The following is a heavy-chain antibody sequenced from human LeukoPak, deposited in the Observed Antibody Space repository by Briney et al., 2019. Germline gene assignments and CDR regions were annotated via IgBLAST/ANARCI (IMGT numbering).Heavy chain of an antibody. D-gene: IGHD1-26*01. CDR1: GYTFTSYS. Sequence: ASVKVSCKASGYTFTSYSISWVRQAPGQGLEWMGWISAYNGGTNYAQKFQGRVTMTRDTSISTAYMELSRLRSDDTAVYYCARGYALYSGRYIDFDYWGQGTLVTVSS. V-gene: IGHV1-2*02. J-gene: IGHJ4*02. CDR2: ISAYNGGT. CDR3: ARGYALYSGRYIDFDY.